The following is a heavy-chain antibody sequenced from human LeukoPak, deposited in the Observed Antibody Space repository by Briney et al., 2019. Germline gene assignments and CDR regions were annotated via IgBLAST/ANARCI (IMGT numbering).Heavy chain of an antibody. D-gene: IGHD3-16*02. V-gene: IGHV3-43*02. J-gene: IGHJ4*02. CDR2: IRGDGGST. CDR1: GFTFDDYA. Sequence: GGSLRLSCAASGFTFDDYAMHWVRQAPGKGLEWVSLIRGDGGSTYYADSVKGRFTISRDNSKNSLYLQMNSLRTEDTALYYCAKDISYDYVWGSYRPRQIYYFDYWGQGTLVTVSS. CDR3: AKDISYDYVWGSYRPRQIYYFDY.